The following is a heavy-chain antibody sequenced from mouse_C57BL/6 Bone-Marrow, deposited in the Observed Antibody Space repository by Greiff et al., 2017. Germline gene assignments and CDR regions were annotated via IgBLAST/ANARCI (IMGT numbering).Heavy chain of an antibody. CDR1: GYTFTSYW. Sequence: QVQLQQPGAELVKPGASVKLSCKASGYTFTSYWMHWVKQRPGQGLEWIGMIHPNSGSTNYNEKFKSKATLTVDKSSSTAYMQLSSLTSEDSAVYYCARTRIRRYYYAMDYWGQGTSVTVSS. J-gene: IGHJ4*01. CDR2: IHPNSGST. CDR3: ARTRIRRYYYAMDY. V-gene: IGHV1-64*01. D-gene: IGHD1-2*01.